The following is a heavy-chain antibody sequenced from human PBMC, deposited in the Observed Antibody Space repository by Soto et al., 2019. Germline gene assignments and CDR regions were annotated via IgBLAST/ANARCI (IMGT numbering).Heavy chain of an antibody. CDR1: GFTFSVYW. V-gene: IGHV3-74*01. D-gene: IGHD4-4*01. J-gene: IGHJ6*02. CDR2: IDSDGSTT. CDR3: ARPGYSNYGPGVDV. Sequence: EVQLVESGGGLVQPGGSLRLSCAASGFTFSVYWMHWVRQAPGKGLVWVSRIDSDGSTTSYADSVKGRFTISRDNAKSPLYLQMNSLRAEDTAVYYCARPGYSNYGPGVDVCGQGTTVTVSS.